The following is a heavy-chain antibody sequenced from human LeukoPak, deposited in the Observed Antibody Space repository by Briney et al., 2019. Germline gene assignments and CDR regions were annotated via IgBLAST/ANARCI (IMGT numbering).Heavy chain of an antibody. CDR3: ARAGIVPAAPVSFDI. Sequence: GASVKVSCKASGYTFTSYGISWVRQAPGQGLEWMGWISAYNGNTNYAQKLQGRVTMTTDTSTSTAYIELRSLRSDDTAVYYCARAGIVPAAPVSFDIWGQGTMVTVSS. D-gene: IGHD2-2*01. J-gene: IGHJ3*02. V-gene: IGHV1-18*01. CDR2: ISAYNGNT. CDR1: GYTFTSYG.